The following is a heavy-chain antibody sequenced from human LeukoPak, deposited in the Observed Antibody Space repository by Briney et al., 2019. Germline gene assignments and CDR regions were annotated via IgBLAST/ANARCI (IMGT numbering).Heavy chain of an antibody. CDR3: ATSYDNKIVPFDC. D-gene: IGHD3-9*01. J-gene: IGHJ4*02. CDR1: GGSITRYK. Sequence: ETLSLTCTVSGGSITRYKWSWLRQPPGKGLEWTGVISTSGRTDYIPSLSSRVSMSVDTSKNQVSLKLNSVTAADAAVYYCATSYDNKIVPFDCWGQGILVTVSS. V-gene: IGHV4-4*09. CDR2: ISTSGRT.